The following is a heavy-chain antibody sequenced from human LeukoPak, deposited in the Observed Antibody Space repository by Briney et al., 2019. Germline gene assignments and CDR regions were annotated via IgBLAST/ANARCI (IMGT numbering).Heavy chain of an antibody. CDR3: ARIGGSGSV. Sequence: ASVKVSCKASGGTFSSYAFSWVRQAPGQGLEWMGWINPNSGGTNYAQKFQGRVTMTRDTSFSTAYMELSRLRSDDTAVYYCARIGGSGSVWSQGTLVTVSS. CDR1: GGTFSSYA. V-gene: IGHV1-2*02. D-gene: IGHD3-10*01. J-gene: IGHJ4*02. CDR2: INPNSGGT.